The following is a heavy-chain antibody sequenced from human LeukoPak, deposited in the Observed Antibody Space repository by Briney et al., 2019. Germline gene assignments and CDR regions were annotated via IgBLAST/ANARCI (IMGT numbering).Heavy chain of an antibody. CDR2: INSDGRST. CDR3: ARGADSGYSSDN. J-gene: IGHJ4*02. V-gene: IGHV3-74*01. D-gene: IGHD3-9*01. Sequence: PGGSLRLSCAASGFTFSNYWMHWVRQAPGKGLVWVSRINSDGRSTNYADSVKGRITISRDNAKNTLYLQMNSLRAEDTAVYYCARGADSGYSSDNWGQGTLVSVSS. CDR1: GFTFSNYW.